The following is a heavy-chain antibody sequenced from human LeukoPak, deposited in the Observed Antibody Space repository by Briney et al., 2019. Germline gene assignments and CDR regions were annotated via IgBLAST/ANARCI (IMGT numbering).Heavy chain of an antibody. D-gene: IGHD6-19*01. CDR3: TTAVAVAGSTYFDY. J-gene: IGHJ4*02. Sequence: GGSLRLSCTASGLTFSNAWMSWVRQAPEKGLEWVGRHKSKTDYGTTDYAAPVKGRFTISRDDSKNTLYLQMNSLKTEDTAVYYCTTAVAVAGSTYFDYWGQGTLVTVSS. CDR1: GLTFSNAW. CDR2: HKSKTDYGTT. V-gene: IGHV3-15*01.